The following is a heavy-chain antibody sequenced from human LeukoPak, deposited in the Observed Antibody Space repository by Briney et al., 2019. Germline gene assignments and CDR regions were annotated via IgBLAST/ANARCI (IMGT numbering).Heavy chain of an antibody. CDR1: GYTFTGYY. Sequence: ASVKVSCKASGYTFTGYYMHWVRQAPGPGLEWMGWINPNSGGTNYAQKFQGRVTMTRDTSISTAYMELSRLRSDDTAVYYCARGTGYSSSWPPHWGQGTLVTVSS. D-gene: IGHD6-13*01. CDR3: ARGTGYSSSWPPH. J-gene: IGHJ4*02. CDR2: INPNSGGT. V-gene: IGHV1-2*02.